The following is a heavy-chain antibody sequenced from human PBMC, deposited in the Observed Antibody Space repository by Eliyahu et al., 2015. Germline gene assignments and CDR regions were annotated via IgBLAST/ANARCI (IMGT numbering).Heavy chain of an antibody. CDR2: IYPGDSDT. J-gene: IGHJ4*02. D-gene: IGHD4-17*01. V-gene: IGHV5-51*01. Sequence: EVQLVQSGAEVKKPGESLKISXKGSGYSFTTYWIGWVRQMPGKGLEWMGVIYPGDSDTRYSPSFQGQVTISVDKSTTTAYLQWNSVKASDTAMYYCARLATVTCCGFDYWGQGTLVTVSS. CDR3: ARLATVTCCGFDY. CDR1: GYSFTTYW.